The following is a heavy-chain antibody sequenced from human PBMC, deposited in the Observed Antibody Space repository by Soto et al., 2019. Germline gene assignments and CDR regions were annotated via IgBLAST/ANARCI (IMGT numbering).Heavy chain of an antibody. V-gene: IGHV1-69*01. D-gene: IGHD2-2*01. J-gene: IGHJ6*02. CDR3: ARGTRRPVVPAAIVYYGMDV. CDR1: GGPFSSYA. CDR2: IIPIFGTA. Sequence: QVQLLQSGAEVKKPGSSVKVSCKASGGPFSSYAISWVRQAPGQGLEWRGGIIPIFGTANYAQKFQGRVTITADESTSTAYMELSSLRSEDTAVYYCARGTRRPVVPAAIVYYGMDVWGQGTTVTVSS.